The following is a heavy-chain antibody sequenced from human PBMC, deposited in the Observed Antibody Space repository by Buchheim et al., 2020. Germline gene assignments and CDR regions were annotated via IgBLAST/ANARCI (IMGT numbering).Heavy chain of an antibody. CDR2: IHYSASA. Sequence: QVQLQESGPGLVKPSQTLSLTCTVSGGSISSGGYYWSWIRQHQGKGLEWIGFIHYSASAYYNPSLQGRLPISVDTSKNQLTLRLSCVTAADTAVYYCARVVTIFGVVNSFDYWGQGTL. CDR3: ARVVTIFGVVNSFDY. J-gene: IGHJ4*02. V-gene: IGHV4-31*03. CDR1: GGSISSGGYY. D-gene: IGHD3-3*01.